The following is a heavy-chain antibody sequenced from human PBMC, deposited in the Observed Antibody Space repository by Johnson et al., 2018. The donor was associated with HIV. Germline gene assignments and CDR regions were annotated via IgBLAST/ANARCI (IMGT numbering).Heavy chain of an antibody. D-gene: IGHD7-27*01. Sequence: VQVVESGGGLVQPGGSLRLSCAASGFTFSSYAMHWVRQAPGKGLEYVSGISSDGYRTYYANSVKGRFTISRDNAKNTLYLQMGSLRGEDKAVYYCARALSHWGQDAYDIWGQGTMVTVSA. CDR3: ARALSHWGQDAYDI. CDR1: GFTFSSYA. J-gene: IGHJ3*02. V-gene: IGHV3-64*01. CDR2: ISSDGYRT.